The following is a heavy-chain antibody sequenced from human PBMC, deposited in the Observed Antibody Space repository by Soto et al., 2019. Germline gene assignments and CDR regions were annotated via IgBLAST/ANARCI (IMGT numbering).Heavy chain of an antibody. CDR3: ARDRATGWSQHYYYGMDV. D-gene: IGHD2-15*01. J-gene: IGHJ6*02. Sequence: SVKVSCKASGGTFSSYAISWVRQAPGQGLEWMGGIIPIFGTANYAQKFQGRVTITADKSTSTAYMELSSLRSEDTAVYYCARDRATGWSQHYYYGMDVWGQGTTVTVSS. V-gene: IGHV1-69*06. CDR2: IIPIFGTA. CDR1: GGTFSSYA.